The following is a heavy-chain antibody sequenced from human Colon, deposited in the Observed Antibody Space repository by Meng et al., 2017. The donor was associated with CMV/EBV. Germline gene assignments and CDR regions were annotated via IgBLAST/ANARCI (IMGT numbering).Heavy chain of an antibody. V-gene: IGHV4-34*01. Sequence: DYYWNGIRQAPGKGLEWIGEINHSGGTNYNPSLKSRVFISVDTSKKQFSLKVTSVTAADTAVYYCARGLPLGYCSTSSCPLNSFDPWGQGTLVTVSS. CDR1: DYY. CDR3: ARGLPLGYCSTSSCPLNSFDP. CDR2: INHSGGT. D-gene: IGHD2-2*01. J-gene: IGHJ5*02.